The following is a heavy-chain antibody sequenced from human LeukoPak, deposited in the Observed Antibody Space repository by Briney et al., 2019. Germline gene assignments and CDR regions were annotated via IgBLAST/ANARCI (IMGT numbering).Heavy chain of an antibody. D-gene: IGHD3-9*01. J-gene: IGHJ3*02. CDR3: ARHGSAEYYDILTGYQNDAFDI. CDR1: GGSISSYY. CDR2: IYYSGST. Sequence: SETLSLTCTVSGGSISSYYWSWIRQPPGKGLEWIGYIYYSGSTNYNPSLKSRVTISVDTSKNQFSLKLSSVTAADTAVYYCARHGSAEYYDILTGYQNDAFDIWGQGTMVTVSS. V-gene: IGHV4-59*08.